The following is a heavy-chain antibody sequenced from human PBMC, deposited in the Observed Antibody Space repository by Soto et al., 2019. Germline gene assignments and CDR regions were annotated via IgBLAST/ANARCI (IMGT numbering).Heavy chain of an antibody. CDR1: GGTFSNYA. D-gene: IGHD2-2*01. CDR2: IIPIVGTG. V-gene: IGHV1-69*01. CDR3: ARVVILVPTASTHYYYHMDV. J-gene: IGHJ6*02. Sequence: QVQLVQSGAEVRKPGSSVTVSCKASGGTFSNYAISWVRQAPGQGLEWMGGIIPIVGTGSYAQKFQGRVTITAAEPTTTAYMELSSLRFEDTAVYYCARVVILVPTASTHYYYHMDVWGPGTKVTVSS.